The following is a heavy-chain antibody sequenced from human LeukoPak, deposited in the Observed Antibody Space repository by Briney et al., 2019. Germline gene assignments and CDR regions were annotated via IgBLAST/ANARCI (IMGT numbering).Heavy chain of an antibody. V-gene: IGHV3-48*03. Sequence: PGGSLRLSCAASGFTVSSNYMNWVRQAPGKGLEWVSYISSSGKTIYYADSTKGRFTVSRDNAKNSLYLQMNSLRAEDTAVYYCATTSIAAAVPGCFDYWGQGTLVTVFS. CDR2: ISSSGKTI. CDR1: GFTVSSNY. D-gene: IGHD6-13*01. CDR3: ATTSIAAAVPGCFDY. J-gene: IGHJ4*02.